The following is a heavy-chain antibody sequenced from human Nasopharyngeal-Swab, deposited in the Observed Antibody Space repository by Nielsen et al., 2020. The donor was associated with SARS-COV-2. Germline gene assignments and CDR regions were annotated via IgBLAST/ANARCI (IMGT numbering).Heavy chain of an antibody. D-gene: IGHD6-13*01. V-gene: IGHV3-21*01. CDR2: ISSSSSYI. CDR3: AGRPRYSSSWYSPYYYYGMDV. J-gene: IGHJ6*02. CDR1: GFTFSSYS. Sequence: GESLKISCAASGFTFSSYSMNWVRQAPGKGLEWVSSISSSSSYIYYADSVKGRFTISRDNAKNSLYLQMNSLRAEDTAVYYCAGRPRYSSSWYSPYYYYGMDVWGQGTTVTVSS.